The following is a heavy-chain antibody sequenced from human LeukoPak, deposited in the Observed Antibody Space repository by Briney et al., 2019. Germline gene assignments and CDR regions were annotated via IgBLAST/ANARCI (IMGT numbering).Heavy chain of an antibody. CDR1: GSSFTSYW. CDR2: IYPGDSDT. CDR3: ARPIYYNWNYHDAFDI. V-gene: IGHV5-51*01. J-gene: IGHJ3*02. D-gene: IGHD1-7*01. Sequence: GASLKISCKGSGSSFTSYWIGWVRPMPGKGLEWMGIIYPGDSDTRYSPSFQGQVTISADKSIGTAYLQWSSLKASDTAMYYCARPIYYNWNYHDAFDIWGQGTMVTVSS.